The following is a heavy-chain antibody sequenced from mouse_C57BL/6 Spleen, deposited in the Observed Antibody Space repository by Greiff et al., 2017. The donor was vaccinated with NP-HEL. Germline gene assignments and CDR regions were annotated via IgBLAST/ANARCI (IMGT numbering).Heavy chain of an antibody. CDR2: IYPGSGST. V-gene: IGHV1-55*01. Sequence: QVQLQQPGAELVKPGASVKMSCKASGYTFTSYWITWVKQRPGQGLEWIGDIYPGSGSTNYNEKFKSKATLTVDTSSSTAYMQLSSLTSEDSAVYYCARGGYRSNYVADWGQGTLVTVSA. D-gene: IGHD2-5*01. CDR3: ARGGYRSNYVAD. CDR1: GYTFTSYW. J-gene: IGHJ3*01.